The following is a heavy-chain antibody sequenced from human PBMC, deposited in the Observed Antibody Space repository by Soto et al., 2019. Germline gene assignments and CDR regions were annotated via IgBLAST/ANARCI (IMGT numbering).Heavy chain of an antibody. CDR1: GFTFSSYG. CDR3: AKVKWELPVFDY. D-gene: IGHD1-26*01. V-gene: IGHV3-30*18. J-gene: IGHJ4*02. CDR2: ISYDGSNK. Sequence: GGSLRLSCAASGFTFSSYGMHWVRQAPGKGLEGVAVISYDGSNKYYADSVKGRFTISRDNSKNTLYLQMNSLRAEDTAVYYCAKVKWELPVFDYWGQGTLVTVSS.